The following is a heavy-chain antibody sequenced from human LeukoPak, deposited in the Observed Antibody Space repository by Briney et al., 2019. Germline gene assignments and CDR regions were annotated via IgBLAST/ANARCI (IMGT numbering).Heavy chain of an antibody. V-gene: IGHV3-7*03. Sequence: GGSLRLSCAPSGFTFSSYWMSWVRQAPGKGLEWVANIKQDGSEKYYVDSVKGRFTISRDNGKNSLYLQMNSLRAEGTAVYYCARKAYGLDVWGKGTTVTVSS. CDR1: GFTFSSYW. CDR3: ARKAYGLDV. CDR2: IKQDGSEK. J-gene: IGHJ6*04.